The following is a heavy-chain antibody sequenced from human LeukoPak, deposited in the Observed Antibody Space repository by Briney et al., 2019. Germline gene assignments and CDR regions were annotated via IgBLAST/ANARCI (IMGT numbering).Heavy chain of an antibody. Sequence: PSQTLSLTCTVSGDSISSGDYYWSWIRQPPGTGLEWIGNIYHSGSTSYTPSLKSRVTISVDTSKNQFSLRLSSVTAADTAVYYCARQTILTGGFDSWGQGILVTVSS. J-gene: IGHJ5*01. CDR2: IYHSGST. CDR1: GDSISSGDYY. CDR3: ARQTILTGGFDS. V-gene: IGHV4-61*08. D-gene: IGHD3-9*01.